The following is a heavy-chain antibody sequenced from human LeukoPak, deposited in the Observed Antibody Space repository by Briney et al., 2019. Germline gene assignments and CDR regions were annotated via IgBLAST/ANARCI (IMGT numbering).Heavy chain of an antibody. V-gene: IGHV3-74*01. CDR3: ARGPSSQFRTDY. D-gene: IGHD2-2*01. CDR1: GFDFSSNW. J-gene: IGHJ4*02. CDR2: IKGDGIST. Sequence: GGSLRLSCAASGFDFSSNWMHWVRHAPGQGLVWVSRIKGDGISTNYADSVKGRFTISRDNAKNSLYLQMNGLRAEDTAVYYCARGPSSQFRTDYWGQGTLVTVSS.